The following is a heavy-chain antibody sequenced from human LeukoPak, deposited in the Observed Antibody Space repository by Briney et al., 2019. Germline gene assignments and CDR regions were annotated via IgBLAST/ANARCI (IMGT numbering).Heavy chain of an antibody. CDR2: IYYSGST. CDR3: ARGTGTRIHYYYYMDV. J-gene: IGHJ6*03. CDR1: GGSISSSGYY. Sequence: ASETLSLTCTVSGGSISSSGYYWGWIRQPPGKGLEWIASIYYSGSTYYNPSLKSRVTISVDTSKNQFSLKLSSVTAADTAVYYCARGTGTRIHYYYYMDVWGKGTTVTVSS. V-gene: IGHV4-39*07. D-gene: IGHD1-7*01.